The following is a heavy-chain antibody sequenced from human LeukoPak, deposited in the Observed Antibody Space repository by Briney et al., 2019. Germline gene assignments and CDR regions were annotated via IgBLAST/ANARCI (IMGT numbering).Heavy chain of an antibody. CDR2: INNSGGIT. Sequence: GGSLRLSCAASGFTFSSYAMSWVRQAPGKGLEWVSVINNSGGITYYAVSVKGRFTFSRDNSKNTLYLQMNSLRVDDTAVYYCATPYNSGWYTYWGLGTLVTVSS. J-gene: IGHJ4*02. D-gene: IGHD6-19*01. CDR3: ATPYNSGWYTY. CDR1: GFTFSSYA. V-gene: IGHV3-23*01.